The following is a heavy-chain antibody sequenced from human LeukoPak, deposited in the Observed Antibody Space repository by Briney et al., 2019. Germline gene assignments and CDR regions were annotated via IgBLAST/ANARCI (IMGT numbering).Heavy chain of an antibody. Sequence: ASVKVSCKASGYTFTGYYMHWVRQAPGQGLEWMGWINPNSGGTNYAQKFQGRVTMTRDTSISTAYMELSRLRSDGTAVYYCARSRRIVVVPAAIGQNNWFDPWGQGTLVTVSS. CDR3: ARSRRIVVVPAAIGQNNWFDP. J-gene: IGHJ5*02. V-gene: IGHV1-2*02. CDR1: GYTFTGYY. CDR2: INPNSGGT. D-gene: IGHD2-2*02.